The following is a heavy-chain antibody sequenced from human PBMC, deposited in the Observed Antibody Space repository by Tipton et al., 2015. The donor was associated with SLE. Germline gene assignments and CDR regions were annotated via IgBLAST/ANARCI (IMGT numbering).Heavy chain of an antibody. Sequence: EWVAVIWYDGSNKYYADSVKGRFTISRDNSKNTLYLQMNSLRAEDTAVYYCARGVGVDGGRGWFDPWGQGTLVTVSS. V-gene: IGHV3-33*01. CDR2: IWYDGSNK. CDR3: ARGVGVDGGRGWFDP. J-gene: IGHJ5*02. D-gene: IGHD2-15*01.